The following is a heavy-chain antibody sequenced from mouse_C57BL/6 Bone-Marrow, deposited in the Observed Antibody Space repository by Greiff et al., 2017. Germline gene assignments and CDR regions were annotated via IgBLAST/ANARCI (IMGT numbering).Heavy chain of an antibody. CDR2: IYPGSGST. Sequence: VQLQQPGAELVKPGASVKMSCKASGYTFTSYWITWVKQRPGQGLEWIGDIYPGSGSTKYNEKFKSKATLTVDTSSSTAYMQLSSLTSEDSAVYYCARPCYGNYYYFDVWGTGTTVTVSS. CDR1: GYTFTSYW. CDR3: ARPCYGNYYYFDV. D-gene: IGHD2-10*01. J-gene: IGHJ1*03. V-gene: IGHV1-55*01.